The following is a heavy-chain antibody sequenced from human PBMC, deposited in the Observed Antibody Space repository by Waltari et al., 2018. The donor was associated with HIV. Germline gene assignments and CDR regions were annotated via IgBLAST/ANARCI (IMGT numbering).Heavy chain of an antibody. CDR1: GESVSSSSSA. CDR3: AREGAHYDSYYFDY. J-gene: IGHJ4*02. D-gene: IGHD3-22*01. V-gene: IGHV6-1*01. Sequence: QVQLQQSGPGLLKPSQTLSLTCAISGESVSSSSSAWNWIRQSPPSGLEWLGRTYYRSKWYNDYAVSVKSRITINPDTSKNQFSLQLNSVTPEDTAVYYCAREGAHYDSYYFDYWGQGTLVTVSS. CDR2: TYYRSKWYN.